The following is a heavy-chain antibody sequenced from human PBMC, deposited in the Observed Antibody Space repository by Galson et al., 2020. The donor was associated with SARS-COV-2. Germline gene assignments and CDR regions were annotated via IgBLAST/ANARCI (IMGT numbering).Heavy chain of an antibody. J-gene: IGHJ5*02. CDR1: GFTFSSYW. D-gene: IGHD4-17*01. CDR2: INGDGTSR. Sequence: GGSLRLSCAASGFTFSSYWMHWVRQVPGKGLVWVSRINGDGTSRSYADSVKGRFTISRDNAKNTPYLQMNSLRTEDTAVYHCARVDEYGDYGWFDPWGQGTLVTVSS. V-gene: IGHV3-74*01. CDR3: ARVDEYGDYGWFDP.